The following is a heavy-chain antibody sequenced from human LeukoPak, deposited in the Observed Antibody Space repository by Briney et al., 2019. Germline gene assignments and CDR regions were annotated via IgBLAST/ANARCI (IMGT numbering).Heavy chain of an antibody. CDR1: GYTFTSYG. CDR2: ISACNGNT. Sequence: ASMKVSCKASGYTFTSYGISWVRQAPGQGLEWMGWISACNGNTNYAQKLQGRVTMTTDTSTSTAYMELRSLRSDDTAVYYCARDGYDSSGYGGSDYWGQGTLATVSS. CDR3: ARDGYDSSGYGGSDY. D-gene: IGHD3-22*01. V-gene: IGHV1-18*01. J-gene: IGHJ4*02.